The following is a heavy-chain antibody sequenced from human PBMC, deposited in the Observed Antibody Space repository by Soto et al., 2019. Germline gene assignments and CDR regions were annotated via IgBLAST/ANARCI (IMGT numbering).Heavy chain of an antibody. CDR2: ISSSSGAI. CDR1: GLTFSSYS. J-gene: IGHJ3*02. D-gene: IGHD2-15*01. Sequence: EVQLVESGGGLVQPGGSLRLSCAASGLTFSSYSMNWVRQAPGKGPEWVSKISSSSGAIYYADSVKGRFTMSRDNAKNLVDLQMNIVRAEETAVYYCVRHLLRQSCIWGQGTMVTVSS. CDR3: VRHLLRQSCI. V-gene: IGHV3-48*01.